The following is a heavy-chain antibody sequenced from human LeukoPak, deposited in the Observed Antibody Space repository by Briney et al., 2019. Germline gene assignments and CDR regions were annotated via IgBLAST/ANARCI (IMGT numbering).Heavy chain of an antibody. CDR2: IYSSGNT. CDR1: GDSISTEVNY. Sequence: SETLSLTCTVSGDSISTEVNYWAWIRQPPGKGLDWIGNIYSSGNTYYNPSLKSRVTISVDTSRNQFSLKLSSVTAADTAIYYCARDQKLYGIDVWGQGTTATVSS. V-gene: IGHV4-39*07. J-gene: IGHJ6*02. CDR3: ARDQKLYGIDV.